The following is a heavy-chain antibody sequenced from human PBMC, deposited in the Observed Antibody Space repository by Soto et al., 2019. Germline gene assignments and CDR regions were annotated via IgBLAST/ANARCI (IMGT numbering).Heavy chain of an antibody. CDR2: INHSGST. CDR1: GGSFSGYY. CDR3: ARGRYLFYCSGGSCYSNYYYGMDV. J-gene: IGHJ6*02. D-gene: IGHD2-15*01. Sequence: SETLSLTCAVDGGSFSGYYGSWIRQPPGKGLEWIGEINHSGSTNYNPSLKSRVTISVDTSKNQFSLKLSSVTAADTAVYYCARGRYLFYCSGGSCYSNYYYGMDVWGQGTTVTVSS. V-gene: IGHV4-34*01.